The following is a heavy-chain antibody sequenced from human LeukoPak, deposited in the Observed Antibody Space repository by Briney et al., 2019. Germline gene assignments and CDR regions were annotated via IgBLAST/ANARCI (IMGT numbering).Heavy chain of an antibody. J-gene: IGHJ5*02. V-gene: IGHV3-53*05. CDR1: GFTVSSNY. CDR3: ARLSGDSSGYSLGWFDP. Sequence: GGSLRLSCAASGFTVSSNYMSWVRQAPGKGLEWISVIYSGGSTYYADSVKGRFTISRDNSKNTLYLQMNSLRAEDTAVYYCARLSGDSSGYSLGWFDPWGQGTLVTVSS. D-gene: IGHD3-22*01. CDR2: IYSGGST.